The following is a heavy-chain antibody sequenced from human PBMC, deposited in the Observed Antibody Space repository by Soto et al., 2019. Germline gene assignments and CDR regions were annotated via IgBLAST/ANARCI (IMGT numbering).Heavy chain of an antibody. CDR2: IYYSGST. J-gene: IGHJ4*02. D-gene: IGHD5-12*01. CDR3: ARSAASYSGYDFLFDY. CDR1: GGSISSSSYY. Sequence: PSETLSLTCTVSGGSISSSSYYWGWIRQPPGKGLEWIGSIYYSGSTYYNPSLKSRVTISVDTSKNQFSLKLSSVTAADTAVFYCARSAASYSGYDFLFDYWGQGTRVTVSS. V-gene: IGHV4-39*07.